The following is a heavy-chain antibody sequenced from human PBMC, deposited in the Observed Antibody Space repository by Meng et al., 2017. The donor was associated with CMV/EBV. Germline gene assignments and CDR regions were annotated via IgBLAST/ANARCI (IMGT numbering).Heavy chain of an antibody. CDR1: GYTFTSYD. CDR3: ARVGIYYDFWSGSPTGGWFDP. D-gene: IGHD3-3*01. CDR2: MNHNSGNT. J-gene: IGHJ5*02. V-gene: IGHV1-8*03. Sequence: ASVKVSCKASGYTFTSYDINWVRQATGQGLEWMGWMNHNSGNTGYAQKFQGRVTITRNTSISTAYMELSSLRSEDTAVYYCARVGIYYDFWSGSPTGGWFDPWGQGTLVTVSS.